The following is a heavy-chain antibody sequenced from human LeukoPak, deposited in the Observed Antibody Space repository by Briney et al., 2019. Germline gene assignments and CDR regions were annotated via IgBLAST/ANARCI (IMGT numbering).Heavy chain of an antibody. CDR2: IYHSGST. J-gene: IGHJ4*01. CDR3: ARGYSYGFPLAP. Sequence: SETLSLTCAVSGGSISSGGYSWSWIRQPPGKGLEWIGYIYHSGSTYYNPSLKSRVTISVDRSKNQFSLKLSSVTAADTAVYYCARGYSYGFPLAPWGQGTLVTVSS. CDR1: GGSISSGGYS. V-gene: IGHV4-30-2*01. D-gene: IGHD5-18*01.